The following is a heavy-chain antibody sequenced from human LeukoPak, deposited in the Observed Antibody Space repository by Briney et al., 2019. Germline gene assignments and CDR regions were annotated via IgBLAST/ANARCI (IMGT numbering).Heavy chain of an antibody. Sequence: PGRSLRLSCAASGFTFSSYGMHWVRQAPGKGLEWVAVIWYDGSNKYYADSVKGRFTISRDNSKNTLYLQMNSLRAEDTAVYYCADLHDSSGYHTRGYWGQGTLVTVSS. CDR2: IWYDGSNK. J-gene: IGHJ4*02. CDR1: GFTFSSYG. CDR3: ADLHDSSGYHTRGY. V-gene: IGHV3-33*01. D-gene: IGHD3-22*01.